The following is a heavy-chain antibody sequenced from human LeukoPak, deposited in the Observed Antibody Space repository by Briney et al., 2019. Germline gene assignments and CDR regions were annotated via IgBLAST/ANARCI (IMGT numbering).Heavy chain of an antibody. J-gene: IGHJ4*02. Sequence: PSETLSLTCTVSGGSISSSSYYWGWIRQPPGKGLEWIGTIDYSGSTYYNRSLKSRVTISVDTSKNQFSLKLSSVTAADTAVYFCARQWYDNRRHYPPGIYWGQGTLVTVSS. CDR1: GGSISSSSYY. CDR3: ARQWYDNRRHYPPGIY. CDR2: IDYSGST. V-gene: IGHV4-39*01. D-gene: IGHD3-22*01.